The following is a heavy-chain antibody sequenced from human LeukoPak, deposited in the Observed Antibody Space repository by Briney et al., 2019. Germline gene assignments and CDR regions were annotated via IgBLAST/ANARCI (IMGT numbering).Heavy chain of an antibody. V-gene: IGHV3-23*01. J-gene: IGHJ4*02. CDR3: AKTYGSGSYYRLRNYYFDY. CDR1: RFTFSSYA. Sequence: PGGSLRLSCAASRFTFSSYAMSWVRQAPGKGLEWVSAISGSGGSTYYADSVKGRFTISRDNSKNSLYLQMNSLRAEDTAVHYCAKTYGSGSYYRLRNYYFDYWGQGTLVTVSS. D-gene: IGHD3-10*01. CDR2: ISGSGGST.